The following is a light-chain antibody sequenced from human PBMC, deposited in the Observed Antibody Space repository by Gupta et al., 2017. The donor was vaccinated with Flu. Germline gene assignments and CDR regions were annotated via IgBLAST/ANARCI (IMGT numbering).Light chain of an antibody. CDR3: QQYGSSPWT. CDR1: QSVSSSY. CDR2: GAS. J-gene: IGKJ1*01. V-gene: IGKV3-20*01. Sequence: EIVLTQSPGTLSLSPGKRATLSCRASQSVSSSYLAWYQQRPGQAPRLLIYGASSRATDIPDRFSGSGSGTDFSLTISRLEPGDFAVYYCQQYGSSPWTFGQGTKVEI.